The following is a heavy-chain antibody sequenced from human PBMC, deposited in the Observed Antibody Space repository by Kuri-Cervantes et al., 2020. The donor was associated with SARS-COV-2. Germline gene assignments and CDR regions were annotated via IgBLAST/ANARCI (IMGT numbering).Heavy chain of an antibody. D-gene: IGHD5-24*01. V-gene: IGHV3-30-3*01. CDR1: GFNFSDYY. CDR2: ISYDGSNK. CDR3: ARGTGLQFLDY. Sequence: GGSLRLSCAASGFNFSDYYITWVRQAPGKGLEWVAVISYDGSNKYYADSVKGRFTISRDNPKNTLYLQMNSLRAEDTAVYYCARGTGLQFLDYWGQGTLVTVSS. J-gene: IGHJ4*02.